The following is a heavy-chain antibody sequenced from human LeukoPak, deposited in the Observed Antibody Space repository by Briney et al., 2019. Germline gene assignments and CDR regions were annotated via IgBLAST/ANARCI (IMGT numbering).Heavy chain of an antibody. Sequence: ASVKVSCKASGYTFTGYHMHWVRQAPGQGLEWMGWINPKSGVTNYAQKFQGRVTMTRDTSISTAYMELSRVKSDDTALYYCAISRGFYCSGGSCYSDAFDIWGQGTMVTVSS. CDR1: GYTFTGYH. D-gene: IGHD2-15*01. V-gene: IGHV1-2*02. CDR3: AISRGFYCSGGSCYSDAFDI. J-gene: IGHJ3*02. CDR2: INPKSGVT.